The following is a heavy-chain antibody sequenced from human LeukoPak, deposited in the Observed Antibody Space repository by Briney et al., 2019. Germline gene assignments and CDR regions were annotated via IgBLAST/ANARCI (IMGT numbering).Heavy chain of an antibody. V-gene: IGHV4-59*01. Sequence: SETLSLTXXVSGXXISSYYWSWIRQPPGKGLEWIGYIYYSGSTNYNPSLKSRVTISVDTSKNQFSLKLSSVTAADTAVYYCARWTWGNFDYWGQGTLVTVSS. CDR1: GXXISSYY. CDR2: IYYSGST. J-gene: IGHJ4*02. D-gene: IGHD3-16*01. CDR3: ARWTWGNFDY.